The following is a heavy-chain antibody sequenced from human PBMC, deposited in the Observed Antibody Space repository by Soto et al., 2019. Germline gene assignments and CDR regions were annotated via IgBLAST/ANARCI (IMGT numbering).Heavy chain of an antibody. CDR2: ISGSGGST. V-gene: IGHV3-23*01. CDR1: GFTFSSYA. D-gene: IGHD6-19*01. Sequence: EVQLLESGGGLVQPGGSLRLSCAASGFTFSSYAMSWVRQAPGKGLEWVSAISGSGGSTYYADSVKGRFTISRDNSKNTLYLQMTSLRAEDTAVYYCAKDGSGSGWPTGELYWGQGTLVTVSS. J-gene: IGHJ4*02. CDR3: AKDGSGSGWPTGELY.